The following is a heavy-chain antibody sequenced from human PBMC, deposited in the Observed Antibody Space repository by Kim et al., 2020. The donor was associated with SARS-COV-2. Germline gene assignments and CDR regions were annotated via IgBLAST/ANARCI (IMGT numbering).Heavy chain of an antibody. CDR2: INPSGGST. CDR3: ARAYYDSSGYYVFFDY. Sequence: ASVKVSCKASGYTFTSYYMHWVRQAPGQGLEWMGIINPSGGSTSYAQKFQGRVTMTRDTSTSTVYMELSSLRSEDTAVYYCARAYYDSSGYYVFFDYWGQGTLVTVSS. V-gene: IGHV1-46*01. CDR1: GYTFTSYY. D-gene: IGHD3-22*01. J-gene: IGHJ4*02.